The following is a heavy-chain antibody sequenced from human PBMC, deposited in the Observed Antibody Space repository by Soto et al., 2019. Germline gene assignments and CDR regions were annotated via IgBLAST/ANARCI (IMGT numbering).Heavy chain of an antibody. CDR3: AREKVGAVDY. CDR2: TNPNSCNT. J-gene: IGHJ4*02. V-gene: IGHV1-8*01. D-gene: IGHD1-26*01. CDR1: GYTFTSHD. Sequence: VQLVQSGAEVKKPGASVKVSCKASGYTFTSHDINWVRQATGQGREWMGWTNPNSCNTGYAQKFQGRVTMTRNTTISTAYMELSMLRSEDTAVYYCAREKVGAVDYWGQGTLVTVSS.